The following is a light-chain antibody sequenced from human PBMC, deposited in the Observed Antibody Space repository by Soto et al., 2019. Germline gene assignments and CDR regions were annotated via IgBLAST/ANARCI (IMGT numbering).Light chain of an antibody. CDR3: QQRSNWPPMT. V-gene: IGKV3-11*01. CDR2: DAS. Sequence: EIVLTQSPATLSLSPGERATLSCRASQSVSSYLAWYQQEPGQAPRLLIYDASNRATGIPARFSGSGSGTDFTLTISSLEPEDFAVYYCQQRSNWPPMTFGQGTKVEIK. J-gene: IGKJ1*01. CDR1: QSVSSY.